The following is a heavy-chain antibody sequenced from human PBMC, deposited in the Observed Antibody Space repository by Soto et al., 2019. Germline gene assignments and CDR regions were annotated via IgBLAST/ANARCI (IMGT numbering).Heavy chain of an antibody. CDR1: GYTFTSYA. CDR3: ARGLIYDSSGYYFDY. CDR2: INAGNGNT. D-gene: IGHD3-22*01. V-gene: IGHV1-3*01. Sequence: SVKVSCKASGYTFTSYAMHWVRQAPGQRLEWMGWINAGNGNTKYSQKFQGRVTITRDTSTSTVYMELSSLRSEDTAVYYCARGLIYDSSGYYFDYWGQGTLVTVSS. J-gene: IGHJ4*02.